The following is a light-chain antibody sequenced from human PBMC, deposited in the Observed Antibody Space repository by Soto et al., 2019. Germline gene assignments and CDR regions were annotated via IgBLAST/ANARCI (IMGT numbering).Light chain of an antibody. Sequence: EIVMTQSPATLSVSPGERVTLSCRASQSVSIYLAWYQQRPGQAPRPLIYGASTRATGIPARFSASGSGTEFTLTINSLQSEDFAVYYCQQYNYWPLTFGGGTMVEI. CDR3: QQYNYWPLT. V-gene: IGKV3-15*01. CDR2: GAS. CDR1: QSVSIY. J-gene: IGKJ4*01.